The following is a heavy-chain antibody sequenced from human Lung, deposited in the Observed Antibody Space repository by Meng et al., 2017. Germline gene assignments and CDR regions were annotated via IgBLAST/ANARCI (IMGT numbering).Heavy chain of an antibody. J-gene: IGHJ4*02. CDR2: IHYTGRT. Sequence: QVQLQESGPGLVEPSQTLSLTGTVSGGSISSGVYYWSWIRQHPGKGLEWIGHIHYTGRTYYNPSLESRITISVDTSKSQFSLRLSSMTAADTAVYYCAREADGSGRLDYWGQGTLVTVSS. V-gene: IGHV4-31*03. CDR1: GGSISSGVYY. D-gene: IGHD3-10*01. CDR3: AREADGSGRLDY.